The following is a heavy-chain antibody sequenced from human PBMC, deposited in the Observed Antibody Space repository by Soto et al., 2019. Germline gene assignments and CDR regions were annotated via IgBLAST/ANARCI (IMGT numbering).Heavy chain of an antibody. CDR1: GGSISSGGYS. CDR3: ARVGGWFDP. CDR2: IYPNGNT. Sequence: QLQLQESGSGLVKPSQTLSLTCGVSGGSISSGGYSWNWIRQTPGNGLEWIGYIYPNGNTYYNPSRNSRVTISLDMSKNQFSLEMTSVTAADTSGYFCARVGGWFDPWGQGTLVIVST. D-gene: IGHD3-16*01. J-gene: IGHJ5*02. V-gene: IGHV4-30-2*01.